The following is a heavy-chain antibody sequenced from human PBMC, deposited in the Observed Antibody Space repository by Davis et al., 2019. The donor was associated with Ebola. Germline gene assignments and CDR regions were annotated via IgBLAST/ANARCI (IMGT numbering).Heavy chain of an antibody. J-gene: IGHJ5*02. CDR3: TRGWLRRWFDP. V-gene: IGHV6-1*01. D-gene: IGHD5-12*01. CDR2: TYYNSKWYS. Sequence: PSETLSLTCDISGDSVSINSAGWNWIRQSPSRGLEWLGRTYYNSKWYSDYATSVRGRITINADTSGNKFYLQLNSVTPDDTAVYYCTRGWLRRWFDPWGQGTQVIVSS. CDR1: GDSVSINSAG.